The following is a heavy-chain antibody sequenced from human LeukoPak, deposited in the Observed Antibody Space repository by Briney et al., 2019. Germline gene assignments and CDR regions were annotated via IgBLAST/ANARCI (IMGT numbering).Heavy chain of an antibody. Sequence: SETLSLTCTVSGGSINSYYWSWIRQPPGKGLEWIGYIYYSGSTNYNPSLKSRATISVDTSKNQFSLKLSSVTAADTAVYYCARQWELRGWFDPWGQGTLVTVSS. J-gene: IGHJ5*02. V-gene: IGHV4-59*08. D-gene: IGHD1-26*01. CDR1: GGSINSYY. CDR2: IYYSGST. CDR3: ARQWELRGWFDP.